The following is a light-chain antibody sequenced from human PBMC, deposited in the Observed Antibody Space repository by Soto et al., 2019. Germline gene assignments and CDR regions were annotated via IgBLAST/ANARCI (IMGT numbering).Light chain of an antibody. V-gene: IGLV2-8*01. CDR2: EVT. CDR3: SSYAGSNSFV. CDR1: SSDIGRYNY. Sequence: QSALTQPASMSGSPGQSITISCTGTSSDIGRYNYVSWYQQRPGKAPKLMIFEVTKRPSGVPDRFSGSKSGNTASLTVSGVQADDEADYYCSSYAGSNSFVFGTGTKVTVL. J-gene: IGLJ1*01.